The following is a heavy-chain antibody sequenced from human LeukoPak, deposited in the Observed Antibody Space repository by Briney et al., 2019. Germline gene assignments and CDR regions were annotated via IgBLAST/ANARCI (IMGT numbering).Heavy chain of an antibody. CDR1: GFTFSSYG. D-gene: IGHD5-12*01. V-gene: IGHV3-30*18. J-gene: IGHJ4*02. CDR3: AKDLGVATIGVPVT. Sequence: GGSLRLSCAASGFTFSSYGMHWVRQAPGKGLEGVAVISYDGSNKYYADSVKGRFTISRDNSKNTLYLQMNSLRAEDTAVYYCAKDLGVATIGVPVTWGQGTLVTVSS. CDR2: ISYDGSNK.